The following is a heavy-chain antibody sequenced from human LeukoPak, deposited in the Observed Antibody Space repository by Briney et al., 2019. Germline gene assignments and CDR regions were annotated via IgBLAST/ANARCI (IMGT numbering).Heavy chain of an antibody. CDR3: ARGGGYCSGGSCPRQYDFVY. V-gene: IGHV4-4*09. CDR1: GGSISSYY. D-gene: IGHD2-15*01. CDR2: IYTSGGT. J-gene: IGHJ4*02. Sequence: SETLSLTCTVSGGSISSYYWSWIRQPPGKGLEWIGYIYTSGGTNYNPSLKSRVTISVDTSTNQFSLKLSSVTAPDTDVYYGARGGGYCSGGSCPRQYDFVYWGQGTLVTVSS.